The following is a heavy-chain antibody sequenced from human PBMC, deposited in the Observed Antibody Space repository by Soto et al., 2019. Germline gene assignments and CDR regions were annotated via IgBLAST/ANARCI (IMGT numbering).Heavy chain of an antibody. J-gene: IGHJ6*02. CDR3: ATLSREDLPHLYGMDV. CDR1: GGTFSSYA. CDR2: IIPIFGIA. D-gene: IGHD1-26*01. Sequence: SVKVSCKASGGTFSSYAISWVRQAPGQGLEWMGGIIPIFGIANYAQKFQGRVTITADESTSTAYMELSSLRSEDTAVYYCATLSREDLPHLYGMDVWGQGTTVTVSS. V-gene: IGHV1-69*13.